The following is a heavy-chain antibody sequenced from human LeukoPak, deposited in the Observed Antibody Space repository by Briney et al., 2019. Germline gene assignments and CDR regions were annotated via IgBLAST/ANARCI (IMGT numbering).Heavy chain of an antibody. CDR2: ISSSSAYI. V-gene: IGHV3-21*03. D-gene: IGHD3-22*01. Sequence: GGSLRLSCAASEFTFSSYNMNWVRQAPGKGLEWVSSISSSSAYIYYADSVKGRFTISRDNAKNSLYLQMNSLKTEDTAVYYCTTPGKDSTGYPYYFHYWGQGTLVTVSS. CDR1: EFTFSSYN. J-gene: IGHJ4*02. CDR3: TTPGKDSTGYPYYFHY.